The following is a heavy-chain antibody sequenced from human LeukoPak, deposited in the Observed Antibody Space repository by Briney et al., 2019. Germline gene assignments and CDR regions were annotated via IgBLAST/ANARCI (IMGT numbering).Heavy chain of an antibody. CDR1: GGSISSSNYY. J-gene: IGHJ6*03. CDR3: ARVIAAATVGYYYYYMDV. D-gene: IGHD6-13*01. Sequence: SETLSLTCTVSGGSISSSNYYWGWIRQPPGKGLEWIGNIYYSGSTYYNPSLKSRVTISVDTSKNQFSLKLSSVTAADTAVYYCARVIAAATVGYYYYYMDVWGKGTTVTVSS. CDR2: IYYSGST. V-gene: IGHV4-39*07.